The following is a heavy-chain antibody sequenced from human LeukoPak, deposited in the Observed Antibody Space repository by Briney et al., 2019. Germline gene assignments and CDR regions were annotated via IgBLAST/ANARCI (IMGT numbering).Heavy chain of an antibody. D-gene: IGHD6-19*01. V-gene: IGHV3-21*01. CDR1: GFTFSSYS. CDR2: ISSSSSYI. J-gene: IGHJ4*02. CDR3: AREGIAVAAIDY. Sequence: GGSLRLSCAASGFTFSSYSMNWVRQAPGKGLEWVSSISSSSSYIYYADSVKGRFTISRDNAKNSLYLLMNSLRAEDTAVYYCAREGIAVAAIDYWGQGTLVTVSS.